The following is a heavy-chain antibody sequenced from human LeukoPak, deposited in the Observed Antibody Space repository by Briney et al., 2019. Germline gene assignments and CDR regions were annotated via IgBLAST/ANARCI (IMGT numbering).Heavy chain of an antibody. J-gene: IGHJ4*02. CDR2: IIPIFGIA. CDR1: VGTFSSYA. V-gene: IGHV1-69*04. CDR3: ARGPVYCGGDCYFDY. D-gene: IGHD2-21*02. Sequence: GSSVKVSCKASVGTFSSYAISWVRQAPGQGLEWMGRIIPIFGIANYAQKFQGRVTITADKSTITAYMELSSLRSEDTAVYYCARGPVYCGGDCYFDYWGQGTLVTVSS.